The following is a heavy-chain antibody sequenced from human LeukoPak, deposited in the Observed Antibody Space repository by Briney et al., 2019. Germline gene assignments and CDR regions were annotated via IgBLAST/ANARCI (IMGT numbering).Heavy chain of an antibody. CDR1: GYSFADYH. Sequence: ASVKVSCKASGYSFADYHIHWVRQAPGQGLEWMGIINPRGGSTTYAQKFQGRVTITRDSSANTVSMEVNSLRSDDTAMYYCGRDRFTWGSHHFPEHWGQGTLVTVSS. J-gene: IGHJ1*01. V-gene: IGHV1-46*01. CDR3: GRDRFTWGSHHFPEH. CDR2: INPRGGST. D-gene: IGHD3-16*01.